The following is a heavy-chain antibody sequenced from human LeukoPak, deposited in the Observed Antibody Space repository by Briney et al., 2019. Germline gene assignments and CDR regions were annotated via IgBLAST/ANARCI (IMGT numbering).Heavy chain of an antibody. J-gene: IGHJ4*02. CDR2: IYYSGST. V-gene: IGHV4-59*08. Sequence: PSETLSLTRTVSGGSISSYYWSWIRQPPGKGLEWIGYIYYSGSTNYNPSLKSRVTISVDTSKNQFSLKLSSVTAADTAVYYCARLGVDVTTAGYYFDYWGQGTLVTVSS. D-gene: IGHD4-17*01. CDR3: ARLGVDVTTAGYYFDY. CDR1: GGSISSYY.